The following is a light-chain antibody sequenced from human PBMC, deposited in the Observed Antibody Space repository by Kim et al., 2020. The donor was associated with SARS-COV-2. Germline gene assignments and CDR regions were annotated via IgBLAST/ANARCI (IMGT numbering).Light chain of an antibody. Sequence: DIQVTQSPSSLSASVGDTVTITCQASQDISNYLNWYQQKPGKAPKLLIYDASNLETGVPPRFSGSGSGTDFTFTISSLQPEDFATYYCQQYDDLPPYTFGQGTKVDIK. CDR2: DAS. CDR3: QQYDDLPPYT. V-gene: IGKV1-33*01. J-gene: IGKJ2*01. CDR1: QDISNY.